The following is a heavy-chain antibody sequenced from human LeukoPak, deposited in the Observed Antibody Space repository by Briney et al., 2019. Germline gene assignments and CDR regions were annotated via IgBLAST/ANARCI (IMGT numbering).Heavy chain of an antibody. D-gene: IGHD5-12*01. V-gene: IGHV1-2*02. CDR3: ATDLRVGDRRRIVATLIDF. J-gene: IGHJ4*02. Sequence: ASVKVSCKASGYTFTGYYMHWVRQAPGQGLEWMGWINPNSGGTNYAQKFQGRVTMTRDTSISTAYMELSRLRSDDTAVYYCATDLRVGDRRRIVATLIDFWGQGTLVTVSS. CDR2: INPNSGGT. CDR1: GYTFTGYY.